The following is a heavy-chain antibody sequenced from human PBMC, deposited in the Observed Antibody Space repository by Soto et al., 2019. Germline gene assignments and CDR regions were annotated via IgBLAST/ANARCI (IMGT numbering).Heavy chain of an antibody. CDR1: GFTFSNAW. Sequence: GGSLRLSCAASGFTFSNAWMNWVRQAPGKGLEWVGRIKSRTDGGTTDYTAPVKGRFTMSRDDSKNTLYLQMNSLKTEDTAVYYCTKVEIKDYGVMPPDYWGQGTLVTVSS. CDR2: IKSRTDGGTT. CDR3: TKVEIKDYGVMPPDY. J-gene: IGHJ4*02. D-gene: IGHD4-17*01. V-gene: IGHV3-15*07.